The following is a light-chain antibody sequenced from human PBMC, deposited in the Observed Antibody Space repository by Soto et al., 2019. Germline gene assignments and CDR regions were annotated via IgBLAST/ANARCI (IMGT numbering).Light chain of an antibody. V-gene: IGKV3-20*01. CDR1: QSVNSNY. J-gene: IGKJ4*01. CDR2: AAS. CDR3: QQYNKWPLT. Sequence: EIVLTQSPGTLSLSPGERATLSCRSSQSVNSNYLAWYQQKPGQAPRLLIYAASSRATGIPDRFSGSGSGTEFTLTISSLQSEDFAVYYCQQYNKWPLTFGGGTKVDIK.